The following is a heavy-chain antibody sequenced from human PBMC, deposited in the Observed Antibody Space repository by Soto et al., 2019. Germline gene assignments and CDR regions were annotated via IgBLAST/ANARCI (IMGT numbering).Heavy chain of an antibody. V-gene: IGHV4-59*08. CDR2: IYYSGST. CDR3: ARLPGNGPLEQLLHYYYYMDV. J-gene: IGHJ6*03. D-gene: IGHD2-15*01. CDR1: GGSISSYY. Sequence: QVQLQESGPGLVKPSETLSLTCTVSGGSISSYYWSWIRQPPGKGLEWIGYIYYSGSTNYNPSLKSRVTISVDTSKNQFSLKLSSVTAADTAVYYCARLPGNGPLEQLLHYYYYMDVWGKGTTVTVSS.